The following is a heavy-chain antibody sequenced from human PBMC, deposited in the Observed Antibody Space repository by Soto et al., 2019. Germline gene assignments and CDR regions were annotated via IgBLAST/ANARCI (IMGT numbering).Heavy chain of an antibody. CDR2: ISATGRST. V-gene: IGHV3-23*01. CDR1: GFTFNTYA. CDR3: AKIPYGDYAGSYD. J-gene: IGHJ4*01. Sequence: EVQLLESGGGLVQPGGSLRLSCAASGFTFNTYAMTWVRQAPGKGLEWVSIISATGRSTYYADSVEGRFTISRDDSKNKLYLRMNRLRAEDTAVYYCAKIPYGDYAGSYDWGHGILVTVSS. D-gene: IGHD4-17*01.